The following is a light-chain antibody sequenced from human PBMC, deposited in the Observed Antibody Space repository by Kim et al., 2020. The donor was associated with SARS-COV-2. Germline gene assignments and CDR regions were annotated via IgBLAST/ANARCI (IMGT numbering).Light chain of an antibody. CDR1: QGISSG. V-gene: IGKV1-12*01. CDR3: QQVNSFPRT. J-gene: IGKJ4*02. CDR2: DAY. Sequence: GDRVTMTGRERQGISSGGGGYQKKPGKAPKRLIYDAYTWQNGVTSRGGGSGSGTDFTLTISRLQPEECATYDCQQVNSFPRTVGGGTKVDIK.